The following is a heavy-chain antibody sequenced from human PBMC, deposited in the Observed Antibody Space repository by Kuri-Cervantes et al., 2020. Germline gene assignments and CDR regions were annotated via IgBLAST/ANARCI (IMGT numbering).Heavy chain of an antibody. CDR1: GYTFTSYD. CDR3: AREQLDYDSSVIFDY. D-gene: IGHD3-22*01. CDR2: INPSSGST. V-gene: IGHV1-46*01. J-gene: IGHJ4*02. Sequence: ASVKVSCKASGYTFTSYDMNWVRQAPGQGLEWMGIINPSSGSTSYAQKFQGRVTMTRDTSTSTVYMELSSLRSEDTAVYYCAREQLDYDSSVIFDYWGQGTLVTVSS.